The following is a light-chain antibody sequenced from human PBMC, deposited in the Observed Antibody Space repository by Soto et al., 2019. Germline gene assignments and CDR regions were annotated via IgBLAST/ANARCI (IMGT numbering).Light chain of an antibody. CDR2: DAS. Sequence: EIVLTQSPATLSLSPGERATLSCRASQSVSSYLAWYQQKPGQAPRLLIYDASNRATGIPARFSGSGSGTDFTLTISSLEPEDFATYYCQQLNSYPRFTFGPGTKVDIK. V-gene: IGKV3-11*01. CDR1: QSVSSY. CDR3: QQLNSYPRFT. J-gene: IGKJ3*01.